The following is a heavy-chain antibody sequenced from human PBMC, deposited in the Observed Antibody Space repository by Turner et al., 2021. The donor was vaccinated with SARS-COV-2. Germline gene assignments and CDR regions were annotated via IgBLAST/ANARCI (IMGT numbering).Heavy chain of an antibody. CDR3: TRSRDYYGSGTYYNYDY. CDR1: GFPFSSYS. CDR2: INSGSSYI. V-gene: IGHV3-21*02. D-gene: IGHD3-10*01. Sequence: VQLVESGGGLVKPVGSLRLSCAASGFPFSSYSMNWVRQAPEKGLEWVASINSGSSYIYYADSLKGRVTISRDNTKRSLFLQMNSLRVEDTAVYYCTRSRDYYGSGTYYNYDYWGQGTLVTVSS. J-gene: IGHJ4*02.